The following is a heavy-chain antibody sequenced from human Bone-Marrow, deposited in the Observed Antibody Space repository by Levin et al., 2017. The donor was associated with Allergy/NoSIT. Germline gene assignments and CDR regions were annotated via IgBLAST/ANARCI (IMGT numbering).Heavy chain of an antibody. V-gene: IGHV3-30*03. CDR3: ARRSSGYSDYLDF. CDR1: GFTFTTFG. CDR2: LSSDGRIK. Sequence: AGGSLRLSCAASGFTFTTFGMHWVRQAPGKGLEWVALLSSDGRIKYYADSVKGRFTISRDTSKSTLDLQMNSLRPDDTATYYCARRSSGYSDYLDFWGQGTLVTVSS. J-gene: IGHJ4*02. D-gene: IGHD2-2*03.